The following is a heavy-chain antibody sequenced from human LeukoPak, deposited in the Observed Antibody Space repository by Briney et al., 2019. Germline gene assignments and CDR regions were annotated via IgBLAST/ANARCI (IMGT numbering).Heavy chain of an antibody. V-gene: IGHV3-23*01. J-gene: IGHJ4*02. CDR2: ISASGGTT. Sequence: GGSLRLSCAASGFTFSSYAMSWVRQAPGKGLEWVSGISASGGTTHYTDSVKGRFTISRDNSKNTLYLQMNSLRAEDTAVYYCAKGPRYNILTGYYKSHFFDYWGQGTLVTVSS. D-gene: IGHD3-9*01. CDR1: GFTFSSYA. CDR3: AKGPRYNILTGYYKSHFFDY.